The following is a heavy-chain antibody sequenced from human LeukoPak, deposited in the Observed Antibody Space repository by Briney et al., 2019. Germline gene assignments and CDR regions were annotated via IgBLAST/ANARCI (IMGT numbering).Heavy chain of an antibody. D-gene: IGHD6-13*01. CDR2: IKQDGSEK. J-gene: IGHJ4*02. CDR3: ARDESSWYVDSDY. V-gene: IGHV3-7*01. Sequence: PGGSLRLSCAASGFTFSSYWVSWVRQAPGKGLEWVANIKQDGSEKYYVDSVKGRFTISRDNAKNSLYLQMNSLRAEDTAVYYCARDESSWYVDSDYWGQGTLVTVSS. CDR1: GFTFSSYW.